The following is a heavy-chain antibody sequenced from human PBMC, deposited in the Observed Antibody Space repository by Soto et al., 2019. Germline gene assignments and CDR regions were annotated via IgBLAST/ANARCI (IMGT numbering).Heavy chain of an antibody. J-gene: IGHJ5*02. CDR2: IYTSGST. CDR3: ARDVVGGSYRPSWFDP. D-gene: IGHD1-26*01. V-gene: IGHV4-4*07. Sequence: SETLSLTCTVSGGSISSYYWSWIRQPAGKGLEWIGRIYTSGSTNYNPSLKSRVTMSVDTSKDQFSLKLSSVTAADTAVYYCARDVVGGSYRPSWFDPWGKGPLVTVSS. CDR1: GGSISSYY.